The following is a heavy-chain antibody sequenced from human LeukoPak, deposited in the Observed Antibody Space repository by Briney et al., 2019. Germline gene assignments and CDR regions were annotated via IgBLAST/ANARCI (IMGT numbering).Heavy chain of an antibody. Sequence: SETLSLTCTVSGGSISSSYYYWGWIRQPPGKGLEWIGTIYYSGSTYYNPSLKSRVTISVDTSKNQFSLKLGSATAPDTAVYYCARHEDRNWYFDHWGQGTLVTVSS. CDR1: GGSISSSYYY. D-gene: IGHD1-1*01. CDR3: ARHEDRNWYFDH. CDR2: IYYSGST. J-gene: IGHJ4*02. V-gene: IGHV4-39*01.